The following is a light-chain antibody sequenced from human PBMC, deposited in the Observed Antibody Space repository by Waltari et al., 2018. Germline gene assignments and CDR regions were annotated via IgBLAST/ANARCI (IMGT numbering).Light chain of an antibody. CDR3: LQDYNYPWT. CDR2: KAS. Sequence: DIQMTQSPFTLSASVGDRVTITCRAGQPINAWLAWYQQKPGKAPKLLIYKASNLESGVPSRFSGSGSGTEFTLTISSLQPDDFATYFCLQDYNYPWTFGQGTKVEIK. CDR1: QPINAW. V-gene: IGKV1-5*03. J-gene: IGKJ1*01.